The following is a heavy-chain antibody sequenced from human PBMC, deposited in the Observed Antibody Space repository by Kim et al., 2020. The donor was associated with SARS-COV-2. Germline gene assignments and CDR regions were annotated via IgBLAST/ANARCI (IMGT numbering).Heavy chain of an antibody. CDR1: GYTFTSYA. CDR2: INAGNGNT. D-gene: IGHD3-16*01. V-gene: IGHV1-3*01. J-gene: IGHJ4*02. Sequence: ASVKVSCKASGYTFTSYAMHWVRQAPGQRLEWMGWINAGNGNTKYSQKFQGRVTITRDTSASTAYMELSSLRSEDTAVYYCARDSAVGPPGGYWGQGTLVTVSS. CDR3: ARDSAVGPPGGY.